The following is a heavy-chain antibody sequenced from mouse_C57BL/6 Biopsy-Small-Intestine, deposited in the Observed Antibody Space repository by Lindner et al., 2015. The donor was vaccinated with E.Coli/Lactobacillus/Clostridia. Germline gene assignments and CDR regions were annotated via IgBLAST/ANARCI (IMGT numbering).Heavy chain of an antibody. Sequence: VQLQESGGRLVRPKGSLKLSCAASGLTFNIYAMNWVRQAPGKGLGMGCSHKTKSNNYATYYAASVEDTFTISRDDSQTMLYLQMNNLKTEDTAMYYCVREGFGHYEWFASWGQGTLVTVSA. CDR1: GLTFNIYA. V-gene: IGHV10-1*02. CDR3: VREGFGHYEWFAS. J-gene: IGHJ3*01. CDR2: KTKSNNYAT. D-gene: IGHD2-1*01.